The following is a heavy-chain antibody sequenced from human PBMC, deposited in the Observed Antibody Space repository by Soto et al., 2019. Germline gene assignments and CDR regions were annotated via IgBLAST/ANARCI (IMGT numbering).Heavy chain of an antibody. CDR2: ISGYNGNT. Sequence: QVQLVQSGAEVKKPGASVKVYCKAPGYTFSKYGLSWVRQAPGQGLEWMGWISGYNGNTNYAERLQGRVTMTTATSTSTAYMELRSLRYDDTAVYYCAREGQLGYWGQGTPVTVSS. CDR3: AREGQLGY. V-gene: IGHV1-18*01. CDR1: GYTFSKYG. J-gene: IGHJ4*02. D-gene: IGHD6-6*01.